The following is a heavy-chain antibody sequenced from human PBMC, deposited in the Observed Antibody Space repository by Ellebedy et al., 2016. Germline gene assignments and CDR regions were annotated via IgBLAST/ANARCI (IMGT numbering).Heavy chain of an antibody. D-gene: IGHD6-19*01. V-gene: IGHV3-7*02. J-gene: IGHJ4*02. Sequence: GESLKISXAASGFTLSDYWMHWVRQVPGKGLQWVATIDPDGSGKSYVESVRGRFSSSRDNAKNSLYLQMSSLRAEDTAVYYCTKVGNGWSSDYWGQGTLVTVSS. CDR2: IDPDGSGK. CDR3: TKVGNGWSSDY. CDR1: GFTLSDYW.